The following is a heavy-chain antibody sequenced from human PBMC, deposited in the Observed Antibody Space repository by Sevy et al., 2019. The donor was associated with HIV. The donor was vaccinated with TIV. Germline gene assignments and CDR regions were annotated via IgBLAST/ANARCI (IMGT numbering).Heavy chain of an antibody. CDR3: AKDSITMVRGVINAFDI. Sequence: GGSLRLSCAASGFTFSSYAMSWVRQAPGKGLEWVSAISGSGGSTYYADSVKGRFTISRDNSKNTLYLQMNSLRAEDTAVYYCAKDSITMVRGVINAFDIWGQGTMVTVS. D-gene: IGHD3-10*01. CDR1: GFTFSSYA. V-gene: IGHV3-23*01. J-gene: IGHJ3*02. CDR2: ISGSGGST.